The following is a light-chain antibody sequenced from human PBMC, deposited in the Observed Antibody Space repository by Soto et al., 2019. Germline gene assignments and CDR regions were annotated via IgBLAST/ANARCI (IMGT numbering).Light chain of an antibody. CDR2: GAS. CDR3: QQYNSYWT. V-gene: IGKV1-39*01. CDR1: QSISRN. Sequence: DIQMTQSPSYLSASVGDRVTITCRASQSISRNLNWYQQKPGKAPNLLIYGASSLQSGVPSRFSGSGSGTEFTLTISSLQPDDFATYYCQQYNSYWTFGQGTKVDIK. J-gene: IGKJ1*01.